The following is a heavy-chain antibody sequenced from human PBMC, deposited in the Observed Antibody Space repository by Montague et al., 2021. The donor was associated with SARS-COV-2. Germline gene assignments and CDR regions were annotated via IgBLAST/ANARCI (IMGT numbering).Heavy chain of an antibody. CDR1: GFTFRYYG. J-gene: IGHJ5*02. V-gene: IGHV3-30*03. CDR3: ARDLSGRFDL. Sequence: SLRLSCAASGFTFRYYGMFWVRQAPGKGLEWVAIIPADGRDIYYADSVKGRFTVSRDNSRDTLYLQMNSLRVEDTAMYYCARDLSGRFDLWGQGTLVTVSS. CDR2: IPADGRDI.